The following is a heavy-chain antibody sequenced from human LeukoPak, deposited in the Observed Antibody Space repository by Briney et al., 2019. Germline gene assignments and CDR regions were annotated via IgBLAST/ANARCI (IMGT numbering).Heavy chain of an antibody. J-gene: IGHJ4*02. CDR3: VRDFSCSGGSCPLFDS. V-gene: IGHV3-23*01. CDR1: GFRFRSHA. D-gene: IGHD2-15*01. Sequence: PGGSLTLFCVVSGFRFRSHAMIWVRQAPGKGLEWVASIVGSGDNTYYTDSVKGRFTISRDNSENTLYLQMSSLRAEDTAIYYCVRDFSCSGGSCPLFDSWGQGTLVSVSS. CDR2: IVGSGDNT.